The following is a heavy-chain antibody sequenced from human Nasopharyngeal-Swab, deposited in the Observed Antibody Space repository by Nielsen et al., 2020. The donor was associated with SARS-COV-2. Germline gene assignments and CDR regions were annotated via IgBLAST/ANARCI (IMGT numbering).Heavy chain of an antibody. CDR2: INHSGST. CDR1: GGSFSGSH. Sequence: SETLSLICAVYGGSFSGSHWSWIRQPPGKGLEWIGEINHSGSTKYNPSLKSRVTISVDTSKNQFSLKLSSVTAADTAVYYCARAPYDVSTALYGGDYYNYYAMDVWGQGTTVTVSS. J-gene: IGHJ6*02. V-gene: IGHV4-34*01. CDR3: ARAPYDVSTALYGGDYYNYYAMDV. D-gene: IGHD3-9*01.